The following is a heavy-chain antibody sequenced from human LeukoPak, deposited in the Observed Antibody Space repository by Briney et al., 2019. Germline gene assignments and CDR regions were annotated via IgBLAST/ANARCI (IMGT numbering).Heavy chain of an antibody. CDR1: GFTFSNYG. CDR2: IWYDGSNK. J-gene: IGHJ4*02. CDR3: ARGKWGLPFDY. V-gene: IGHV3-33*01. Sequence: GGSLRLSCEASGFTFSNYGLHWVRQAPGKGLEWVAIIWYDGSNKYYGDSVKGRFTISRDNSNNTLYLQMNSLRAEDTAVYYCARGKWGLPFDYWGQGTLVAVS. D-gene: IGHD3-22*01.